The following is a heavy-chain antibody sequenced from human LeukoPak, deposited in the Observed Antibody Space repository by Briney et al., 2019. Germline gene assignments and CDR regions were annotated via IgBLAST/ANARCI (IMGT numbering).Heavy chain of an antibody. CDR2: ISGSGGNT. Sequence: PGGSLRLSCAASGFTFSSYAMSWVRQAPGKGLEWVSAISGSGGNTFSADSVKGRFTISSDNSKNTLYLQMNSLRAENTAVYYCARCERYFYYYGMDVWGQGTTVTVSS. D-gene: IGHD1-20*01. J-gene: IGHJ6*02. CDR1: GFTFSSYA. CDR3: ARCERYFYYYGMDV. V-gene: IGHV3-23*01.